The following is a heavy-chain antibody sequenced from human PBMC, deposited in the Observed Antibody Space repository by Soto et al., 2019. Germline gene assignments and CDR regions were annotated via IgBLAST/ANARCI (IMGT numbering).Heavy chain of an antibody. CDR3: ARESYSGSAGAEYYYYGMDV. V-gene: IGHV3-30-3*01. Sequence: PGGSLRLSCAASGFTFSSYAMHWVRQAPGKGLEWVAVISYDGSNKYYADSVKGRFTISRDNSKNTLYLQMDSLRAEDTAVYYYARESYSGSAGAEYYYYGMDVWGQGTTVTVSS. J-gene: IGHJ6*02. D-gene: IGHD6-6*01. CDR1: GFTFSSYA. CDR2: ISYDGSNK.